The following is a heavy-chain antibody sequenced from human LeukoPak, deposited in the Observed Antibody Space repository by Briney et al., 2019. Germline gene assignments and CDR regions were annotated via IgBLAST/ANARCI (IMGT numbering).Heavy chain of an antibody. J-gene: IGHJ4*02. CDR2: ISYDGDNK. D-gene: IGHD1-26*01. Sequence: GGSLRLSCAASGFTFSSYAMHWVRQTPGKGLEWVTIISYDGDNKYYADFVKGRFTISRDNSKNTLDLQMHSLRTDDTAVYYCARDRNSGKYYDYWGQGTLVTVSS. CDR1: GFTFSSYA. V-gene: IGHV3-30-3*01. CDR3: ARDRNSGKYYDY.